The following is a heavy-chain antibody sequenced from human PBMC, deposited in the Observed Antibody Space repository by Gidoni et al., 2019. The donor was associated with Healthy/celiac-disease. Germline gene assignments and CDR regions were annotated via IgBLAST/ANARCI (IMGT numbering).Heavy chain of an antibody. CDR3: ARSEGATMTALFDY. Sequence: QVQLVQSGAEVKKPGPSVKVSCKAAGYTFTGYYMHWVRQAPGEGLEWMGRINPNRGGTNYAQKFQGSDTKTRDTSISTGYMELSRLRSDDSAVYYWARSEGATMTALFDYWGQGTLVTVSS. D-gene: IGHD3-22*01. CDR2: INPNRGGT. V-gene: IGHV1-2*02. J-gene: IGHJ4*02. CDR1: GYTFTGYY.